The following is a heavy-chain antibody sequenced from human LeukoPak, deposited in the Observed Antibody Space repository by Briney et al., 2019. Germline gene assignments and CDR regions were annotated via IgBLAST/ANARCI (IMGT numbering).Heavy chain of an antibody. D-gene: IGHD1-26*01. CDR1: GFTFSSYG. CDR3: AKRSGSYYRFDY. CDR2: IRYDGSNK. Sequence: GGSLRLSCAASGFTFSSYGMHWVRQAPGKGLEWVAFIRYDGSNKYYADPVKGRFTISRDNSKNTLYLQMNSLRAEDTAVYYCAKRSGSYYRFDYWGQGTLVTVSS. J-gene: IGHJ4*02. V-gene: IGHV3-30*02.